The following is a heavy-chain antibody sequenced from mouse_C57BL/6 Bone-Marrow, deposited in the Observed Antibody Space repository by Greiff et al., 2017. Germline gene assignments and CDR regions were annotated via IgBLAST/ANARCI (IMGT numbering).Heavy chain of an antibody. CDR1: GFTFSDYG. V-gene: IGHV5-17*01. J-gene: IGHJ4*01. Sequence: EVQGVESGGGLVKPGGSLKLSCAASGFTFSDYGMHWVRQAPEKGLEWVAYISSGSSTIYYADTVKGRFTISRDNAKTTLFLQMTSLRSEDTAMYYCARRAYYSNPCARDYWGQGTSVTVSS. CDR3: ARRAYYSNPCARDY. CDR2: ISSGSSTI. D-gene: IGHD2-5*01.